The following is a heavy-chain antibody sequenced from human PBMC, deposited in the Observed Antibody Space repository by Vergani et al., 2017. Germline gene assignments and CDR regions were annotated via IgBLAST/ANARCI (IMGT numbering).Heavy chain of an antibody. CDR1: GFSFSSHA. D-gene: IGHD3-10*01. CDR3: AKAGSVTSGSLQYNCYVVV. Sequence: QVQLAESGGGRVQPGRSLRLSCAASGFSFSSHAIHWVRQAPGKGLEWVAVISNDGSKKYYADSVKGRFTISGANSKNTLDLQMNSLRTQNTAVYYCAKAGSVTSGSLQYNCYVVVGGKGTTVTVS. J-gene: IGHJ6*03. V-gene: IGHV3-30*18. CDR2: ISNDGSKK.